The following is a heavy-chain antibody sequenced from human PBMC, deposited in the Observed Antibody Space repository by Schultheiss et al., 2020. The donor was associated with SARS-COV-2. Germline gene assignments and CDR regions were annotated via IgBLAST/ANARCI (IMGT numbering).Heavy chain of an antibody. CDR1: GFTFSSYA. Sequence: GGSLRLSCSASGFTFSSYAMHWVRQAPGKGLEYVSAISSNGGSTYYADSVKGRFTISRDNSKNTLYLQMNSLRAEDTAVYYCAREPLSYDTLQLDGMDVWGQGTTVTVSS. J-gene: IGHJ6*02. CDR2: ISSNGGST. V-gene: IGHV3-64*04. CDR3: AREPLSYDTLQLDGMDV. D-gene: IGHD3-9*01.